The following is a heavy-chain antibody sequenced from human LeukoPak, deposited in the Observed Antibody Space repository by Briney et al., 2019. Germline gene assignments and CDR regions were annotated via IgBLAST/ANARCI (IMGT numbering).Heavy chain of an antibody. Sequence: GRSLRLSCAASGFTFDDYAMHWVRQAPGKGLEWVSGISWNSGSIGYADSVKGRFTISRDNAKNSLYLQMNSLRAEDTAVYYCARGRFKYGYFVGRRDYWGQGTLVTVSS. J-gene: IGHJ4*02. V-gene: IGHV3-9*01. CDR3: ARGRFKYGYFVGRRDY. D-gene: IGHD3-9*01. CDR1: GFTFDDYA. CDR2: ISWNSGSI.